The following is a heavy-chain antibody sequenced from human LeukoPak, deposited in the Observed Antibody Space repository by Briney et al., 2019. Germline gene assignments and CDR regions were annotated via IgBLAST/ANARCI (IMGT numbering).Heavy chain of an antibody. Sequence: GGSLRLSCAASGFTFSSYEMNWVRQAPGKGLEWVANIKQDGSEKYYVDSVKGRFTISRDNAKNSLYLQMNSLRAEDTAVYYCASSSWYYYFDYWGQGTLVTVSS. CDR3: ASSSWYYYFDY. J-gene: IGHJ4*02. CDR2: IKQDGSEK. D-gene: IGHD6-13*01. V-gene: IGHV3-7*01. CDR1: GFTFSSYE.